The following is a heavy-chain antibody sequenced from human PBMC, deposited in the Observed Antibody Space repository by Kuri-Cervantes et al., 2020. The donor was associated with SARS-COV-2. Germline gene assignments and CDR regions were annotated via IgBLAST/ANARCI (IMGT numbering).Heavy chain of an antibody. CDR1: GFTFSGSA. CDR3: TMGDWFDP. J-gene: IGHJ5*02. V-gene: IGHV3-73*01. D-gene: IGHD3-16*01. CDR2: IRSKANSYAT. Sequence: GESLKISCAASGFTFSGSAMHWVRQASGKGLEWVGRIRSKANSYATAYAASVKGRFTISRDDSKNTAYLQMNSLKTEDTAEYYCTMGDWFDPWGQGTLVTVSS.